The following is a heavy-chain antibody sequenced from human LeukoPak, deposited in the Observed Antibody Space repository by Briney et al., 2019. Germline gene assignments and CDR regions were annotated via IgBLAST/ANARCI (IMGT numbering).Heavy chain of an antibody. J-gene: IGHJ6*03. CDR3: ARDHLPAGAPGYYMDV. D-gene: IGHD4/OR15-4a*01. Sequence: SETLSLTCTVSGGSVSSHFWSWIRQPPGKGLEWIGYIYNSGNTNYNTSLKSRVTMSVDTSKNQFSLMLRSVTAADTAVYYCARDHLPAGAPGYYMDVWGKESTVTVSS. CDR2: IYNSGNT. V-gene: IGHV4-59*02. CDR1: GGSVSSHF.